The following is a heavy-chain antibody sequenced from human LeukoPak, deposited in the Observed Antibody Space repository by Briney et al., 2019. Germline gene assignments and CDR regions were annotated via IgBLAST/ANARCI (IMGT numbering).Heavy chain of an antibody. CDR1: GFTFSSYS. D-gene: IGHD6-19*01. CDR3: ARDSSGWPPADY. J-gene: IGHJ4*02. Sequence: GGSLRLSCAASGFTFSSYSMNWVRQAPGKGLEWVSSISSSSSYIYYADPVKGRFTISRDNAKNSLYLQMNSLRAEDTAVYYCARDSSGWPPADYWGQGTLVTVSS. CDR2: ISSSSSYI. V-gene: IGHV3-21*01.